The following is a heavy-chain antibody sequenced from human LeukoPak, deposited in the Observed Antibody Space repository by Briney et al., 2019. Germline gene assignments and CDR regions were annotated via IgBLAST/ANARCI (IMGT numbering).Heavy chain of an antibody. CDR2: IYYSGST. CDR3: ARGATIFGVVNWFDP. D-gene: IGHD3-3*01. Sequence: SETLSLTCTVSGGSFSSGSYYWSWIRQPPGKGLEWIGYIYYSGSTNYNPSLKSRVTISVDKSKNQFSLKLSSVTAADTAVYYCARGATIFGVVNWFDPWGQGTLVTVSS. J-gene: IGHJ5*02. V-gene: IGHV4-61*01. CDR1: GGSFSSGSYY.